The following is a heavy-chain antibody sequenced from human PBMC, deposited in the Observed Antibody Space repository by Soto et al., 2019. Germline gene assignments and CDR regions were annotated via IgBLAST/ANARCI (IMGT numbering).Heavy chain of an antibody. J-gene: IGHJ4*02. CDR1: GFSLTTRGVG. V-gene: IGHV2-5*02. CDR3: AHRRTGDLIDY. CDR2: IYWDDDR. Sequence: QITLKVSGPALVKPTQTLTLTCTFSGFSLTTRGVGVGWIRQPPRRALEWLALIYWDDDRRYSSSLKTWLTITKDTSKIQVVLTRTNMGPVDTATYYCAHRRTGDLIDYLGQGTLVTVSS. D-gene: IGHD2-21*01.